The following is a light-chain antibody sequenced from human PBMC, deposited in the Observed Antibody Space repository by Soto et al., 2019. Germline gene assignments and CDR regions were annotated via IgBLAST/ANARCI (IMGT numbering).Light chain of an antibody. J-gene: IGLJ1*01. CDR3: SSYSVSTAYL. V-gene: IGLV2-14*01. CDR2: EVS. Sequence: QSVLTQPASVSGSPGQSITISRTGTSSDVGGYDYVSWYQLHPGKAPKLMVFEVSNRPSGVSYRFSGSKSGNTASLTISGLQAEDEGDYFCSSYSVSTAYLFGTGTKVTVL. CDR1: SSDVGGYDY.